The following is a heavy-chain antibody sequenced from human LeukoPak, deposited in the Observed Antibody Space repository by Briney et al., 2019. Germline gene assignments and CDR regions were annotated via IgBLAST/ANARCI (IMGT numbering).Heavy chain of an antibody. V-gene: IGHV3-43*02. D-gene: IGHD4-17*01. J-gene: IGHJ4*02. CDR3: AKDIWGEYGDYGGPVTVGFDH. Sequence: GGSLRLSCAASGFTFDDYAMHWVRQAPGKGLEWVSLISGDGGSTYYADSVKGRFTISRDNSKNSLYLQMNSLRTEDTALYYCAKDIWGEYGDYGGPVTVGFDHWGQGTLVTVSS. CDR2: ISGDGGST. CDR1: GFTFDDYA.